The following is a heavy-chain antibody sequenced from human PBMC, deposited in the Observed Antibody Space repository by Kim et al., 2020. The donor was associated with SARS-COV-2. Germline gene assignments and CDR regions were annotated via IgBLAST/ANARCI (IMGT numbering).Heavy chain of an antibody. D-gene: IGHD3-10*01. V-gene: IGHV4-34*01. Sequence: SETLSLTCAVYGGSFSGYYWSWIRQPPGKGLEWIGEINHSGSTNYNPSLKSRVTISVDTSKNQFSLKLSSVTAADTAVYYCARRPVWFGERGFDYWGQGTLVTVSS. CDR1: GGSFSGYY. CDR2: INHSGST. J-gene: IGHJ4*02. CDR3: ARRPVWFGERGFDY.